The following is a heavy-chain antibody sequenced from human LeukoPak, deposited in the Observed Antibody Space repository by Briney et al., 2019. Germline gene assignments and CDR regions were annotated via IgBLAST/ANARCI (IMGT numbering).Heavy chain of an antibody. CDR2: INPSGGST. CDR3: ACSDPERKVVFDY. D-gene: IGHD1-1*01. V-gene: IGHV1-46*01. CDR1: GYTFTSYY. Sequence: GSSVTVSCKASGYTFTSYYMHWVRQAPGQGLEWMGIINPSGGSTSYAQKFQGRVTMTSDMSTSTLYMELISPRSEDTAVYYCACSDPERKVVFDYWGQGTLVTVSS. J-gene: IGHJ4*02.